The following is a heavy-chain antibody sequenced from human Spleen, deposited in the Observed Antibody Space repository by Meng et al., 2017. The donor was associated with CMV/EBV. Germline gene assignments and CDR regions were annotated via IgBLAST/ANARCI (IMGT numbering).Heavy chain of an antibody. Sequence: GGSLRLSCVVSGLTFSSYAMHWVRQAPGKGLEWVAVISYDGSNKYYADSVKGRFTISRDNSKNTLYLQMNSLRAEDTAVYYCARENYAGPSGSFDYWGQGTLVTVSS. CDR2: ISYDGSNK. CDR1: GLTFSSYA. J-gene: IGHJ4*02. V-gene: IGHV3-30-3*01. D-gene: IGHD1-26*01. CDR3: ARENYAGPSGSFDY.